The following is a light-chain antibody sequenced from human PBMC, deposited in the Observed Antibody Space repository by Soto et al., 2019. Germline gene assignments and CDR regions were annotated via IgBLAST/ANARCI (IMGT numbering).Light chain of an antibody. J-gene: IGKJ1*01. V-gene: IGKV1-39*01. CDR2: EST. CDR1: QKVRSY. CDR3: QKSLFXPPT. Sequence: DIHMTQSPSSLSASVWDTVIITCRASQKVRSYLNWYQQKYGKHPKLIIHESTNLESGVPSRFSGDGLGKDLTLTIRSLHPEDFATYYRQKSLFXPPTVGRGTKV.